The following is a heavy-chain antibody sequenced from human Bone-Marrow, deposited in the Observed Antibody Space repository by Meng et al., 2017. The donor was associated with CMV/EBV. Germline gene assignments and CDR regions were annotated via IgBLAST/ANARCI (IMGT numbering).Heavy chain of an antibody. Sequence: KVSCKGSGYRFTTSWISWVRQMPGKGLEWMAIIYPGDSNTRYGPSFQGQVTISADRSTSTAYLQWSSLKASDTAVYYCARSYTNYYYGMDVWGQGTTVTVSS. CDR3: ARSYTNYYYGMDV. D-gene: IGHD3-10*01. CDR2: IYPGDSNT. CDR1: GYRFTTSW. V-gene: IGHV5-51*01. J-gene: IGHJ6*02.